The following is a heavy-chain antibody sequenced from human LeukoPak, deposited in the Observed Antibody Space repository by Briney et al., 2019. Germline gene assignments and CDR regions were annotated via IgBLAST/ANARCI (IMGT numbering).Heavy chain of an antibody. D-gene: IGHD1-26*01. CDR2: IYSGGST. CDR1: GFTVSSNY. Sequence: GGSLRLSCAASGFTVSSNYMSWVRQAPGKGLEWVSVIYSGGSTYYADSVKGRFTISRDNSKNTLYLQMNSLRAEDTAVYYCARVVWELSDAFDIWGQGTMVTVSS. V-gene: IGHV3-66*01. CDR3: ARVVWELSDAFDI. J-gene: IGHJ3*02.